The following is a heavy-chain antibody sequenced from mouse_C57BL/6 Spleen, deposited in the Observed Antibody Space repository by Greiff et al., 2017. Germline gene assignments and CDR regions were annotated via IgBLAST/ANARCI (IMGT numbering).Heavy chain of an antibody. V-gene: IGHV1-69*01. CDR3: ARRGLITTVNFDY. CDR2: LDPSDSYT. D-gene: IGHD1-1*01. Sequence: QVQLQQPGAELVMPGASVKLSCKASGYTFTSYWMHWVKQRPGQGLEWIGELDPSDSYTNYNQKFKGKFTLTVDKSSSTAYMQLSSLTSEDSAVYYCARRGLITTVNFDYWGQGTTLTVSS. J-gene: IGHJ2*01. CDR1: GYTFTSYW.